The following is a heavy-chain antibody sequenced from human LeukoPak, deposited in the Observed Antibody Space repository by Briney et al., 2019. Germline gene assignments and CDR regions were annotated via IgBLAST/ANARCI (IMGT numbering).Heavy chain of an antibody. CDR3: ARGGSGWNEAYYYYYGMDV. Sequence: ASVKVSCKASGYTFTSYYMHWVRQAPGQGLEWMGIINPSGGSTSYAQKFQGRVTMTRDTSTSTVYMELSSLRSEDTAVYYCARGGSGWNEAYYYYYGMDVWGQGTTVTVS. V-gene: IGHV1-46*01. CDR1: GYTFTSYY. J-gene: IGHJ6*02. CDR2: INPSGGST. D-gene: IGHD6-19*01.